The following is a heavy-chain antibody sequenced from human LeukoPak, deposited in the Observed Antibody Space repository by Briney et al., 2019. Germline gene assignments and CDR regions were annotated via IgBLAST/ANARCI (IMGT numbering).Heavy chain of an antibody. V-gene: IGHV3-74*01. D-gene: IGHD4-17*01. CDR2: INSDGSST. CDR1: GFTFSSYW. J-gene: IGHJ3*02. Sequence: HPGGSLRLSCAASGFTFSSYWMHWVRQAPGKWLVWVSRINSDGSSTSYADSVKGRFTISRDNAKNTLYLQMNSLRAEDTAVYYCERDSYDYGDVLKTFDIWGQGTMVTVSS. CDR3: ERDSYDYGDVLKTFDI.